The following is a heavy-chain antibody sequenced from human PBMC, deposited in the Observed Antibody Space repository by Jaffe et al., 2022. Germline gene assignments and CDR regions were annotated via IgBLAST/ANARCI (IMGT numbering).Heavy chain of an antibody. Sequence: QVHLVQSGAEVKKPGASVKVSCKASGYTFTTYSMHWVRQAPGQRLEWMGWINAGNGNTKYSQNFQDRVTFTRDTSANTAYMELSSLRSEDTAVYYCARGTLWGTHNWVDPWGQGTLVTVSS. J-gene: IGHJ5*02. V-gene: IGHV1-3*01. D-gene: IGHD7-27*01. CDR1: GYTFTTYS. CDR3: ARGTLWGTHNWVDP. CDR2: INAGNGNT.